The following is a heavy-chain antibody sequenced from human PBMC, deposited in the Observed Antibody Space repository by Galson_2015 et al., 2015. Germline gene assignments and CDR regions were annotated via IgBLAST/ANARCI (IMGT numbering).Heavy chain of an antibody. V-gene: IGHV1-18*04. J-gene: IGHJ4*02. CDR2: IRAYNGHT. CDR3: ARASAGTGY. D-gene: IGHD6-19*01. CDR1: GYTFTSYG. Sequence: SVKVSCKASGYTFTSYGISWVRQAPGQGLEWMGWIRAYNGHTKYAQKLQGRVTMTTDTSTSTAYMELSSLISGDTAVYYCARASAGTGYWGQGTLVTVSS.